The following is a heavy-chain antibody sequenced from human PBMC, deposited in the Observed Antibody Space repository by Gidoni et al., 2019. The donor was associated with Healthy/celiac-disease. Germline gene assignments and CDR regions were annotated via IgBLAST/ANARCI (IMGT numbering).Heavy chain of an antibody. CDR1: GYPFTGSY. CDR3: ARLALGYCSSTSCYGEYFQH. V-gene: IGHV1-2*02. Sequence: QVQLVQSGAEVKKPGASVKVSCKASGYPFTGSYMHWVRQAPGQGLEWMGWINPNSGGTNYAQKFQGRVTMTRDTSISTAYMELSRLRSDDTAVYYCARLALGYCSSTSCYGEYFQHWGQGTLVTVSS. CDR2: INPNSGGT. J-gene: IGHJ1*01. D-gene: IGHD2-2*01.